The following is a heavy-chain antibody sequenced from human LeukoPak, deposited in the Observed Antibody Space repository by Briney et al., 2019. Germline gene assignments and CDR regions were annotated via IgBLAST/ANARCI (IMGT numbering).Heavy chain of an antibody. CDR1: GGSISSSSYY. J-gene: IGHJ4*02. D-gene: IGHD5-24*01. V-gene: IGHV4-39*02. Sequence: SETPSLTCTVSGGSISSSSYYWGWIRQPPGKGLEWIGSIYYSGSTYYNPSLKSRVTISVDTSKNQFSLKLSSVTAADTAVYYCAREMGRDGYNLREGGYDYWGQGTLVTVSS. CDR3: AREMGRDGYNLREGGYDY. CDR2: IYYSGST.